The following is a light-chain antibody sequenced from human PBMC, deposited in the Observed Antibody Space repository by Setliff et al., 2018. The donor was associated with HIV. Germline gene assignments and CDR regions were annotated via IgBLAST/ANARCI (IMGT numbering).Light chain of an antibody. CDR2: QAT. Sequence: QSALTQPASVSGSPGQSITISCTGTSNDVGRYDLVSWYQQHPARAPKLIIYQATRRPSGVSNRFSGSKSGNVASLTISGLQAEDEADYYCCSNTGSNTFVFGTGTK. CDR1: SNDVGRYDL. V-gene: IGLV2-23*01. CDR3: CSNTGSNTFV. J-gene: IGLJ1*01.